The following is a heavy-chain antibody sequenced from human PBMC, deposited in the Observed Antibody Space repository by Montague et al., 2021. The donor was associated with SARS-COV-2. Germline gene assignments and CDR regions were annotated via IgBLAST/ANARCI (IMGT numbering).Heavy chain of an antibody. CDR1: GFTFSSSA. Sequence: SLRLSCAASGFTFSSSALSWVRQAPGKGLGWVSHIYGATGRTFYADSVKGRFTMSRENSKNTLYLQMDSLRVDDTAVYYCAKVDSVFPWGQGTLVTVSS. CDR3: AKVDSVFP. V-gene: IGHV3-23*03. CDR2: IYGATGRT. J-gene: IGHJ4*02. D-gene: IGHD3/OR15-3a*01.